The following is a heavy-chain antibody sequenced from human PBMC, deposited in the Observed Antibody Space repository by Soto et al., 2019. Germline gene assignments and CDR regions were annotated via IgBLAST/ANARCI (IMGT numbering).Heavy chain of an antibody. CDR2: IYYSGST. J-gene: IGHJ6*02. D-gene: IGHD2-8*01. CDR1: GDSIRSGNHY. Sequence: SETLSLTCTVSGDSIRSGNHYWSWIRQPPGKGLEWIGYIYYSGSTYYSPSLKSRVTISVDTSKNQFSLKLSSVTAADTAVYYCARGRVYANYYYYGMDVWGQGTTVTVSS. V-gene: IGHV4-30-4*02. CDR3: ARGRVYANYYYYGMDV.